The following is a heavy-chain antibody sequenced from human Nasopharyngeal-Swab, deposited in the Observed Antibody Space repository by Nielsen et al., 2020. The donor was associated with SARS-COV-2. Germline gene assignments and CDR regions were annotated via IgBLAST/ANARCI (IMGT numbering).Heavy chain of an antibody. V-gene: IGHV1-24*01. CDR3: TPARYGSWAPGWFDP. CDR2: FDDEEGET. D-gene: IGHD6-13*01. J-gene: IGHJ5*02. CDR1: GKSLIELS. Sequence: ASVKVSCKVSGKSLIELSMHWVRQVPGKGLEWMGGFDDEEGETIYAQKFQGRVTLTEDTSTHTAYMEVNYLRPEDTAIYYCTPARYGSWAPGWFDPWGQGTLVTVSS.